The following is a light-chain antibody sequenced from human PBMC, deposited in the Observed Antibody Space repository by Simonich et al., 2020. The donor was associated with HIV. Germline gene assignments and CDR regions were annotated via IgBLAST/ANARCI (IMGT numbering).Light chain of an antibody. CDR2: DAS. CDR1: QRVSSNY. V-gene: IGKV3D-20*01. J-gene: IGKJ1*01. Sequence: EIVLTQSPGTLSMSPGERATLSCGASQRVSSNYLAWVPQKPGLAPRLLIYDASSRATGIPDRFSGSGSGTDFTLTISRLEPEDFAVYYCQQYGSSPTWTFGQGTKVEIK. CDR3: QQYGSSPTWT.